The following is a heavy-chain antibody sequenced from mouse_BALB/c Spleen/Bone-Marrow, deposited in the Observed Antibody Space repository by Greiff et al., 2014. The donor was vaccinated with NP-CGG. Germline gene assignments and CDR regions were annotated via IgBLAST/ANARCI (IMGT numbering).Heavy chain of an antibody. J-gene: IGHJ3*01. CDR3: ARDGRITTEGFAY. D-gene: IGHD2-4*01. CDR1: GCAFTNYW. V-gene: IGHV1-54*01. CDR2: INPGSGGA. Sequence: VQLVESGAELVRPGTSVKVSCKASGCAFTNYWIEWVKQRPGQGLEWIGVINPGSGGANYNEKFKGKATLTADKSSSTAYMQLYSLTSDDSAVYFCARDGRITTEGFAYWGQGTLVTVSA.